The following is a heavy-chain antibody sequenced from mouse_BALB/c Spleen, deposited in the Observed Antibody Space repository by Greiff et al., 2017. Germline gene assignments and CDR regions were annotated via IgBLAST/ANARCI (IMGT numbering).Heavy chain of an antibody. Sequence: EVQVVESGAELVKPGASVKLSCTASGFNIKDTYMHWVKQRPEQGLEWIGRIDPANGNTKYDPKFQGKATITADTSSNTAYLQLSSLTSEDTAVYYCAPSYYGNYGAYWGQGTLVTVSA. D-gene: IGHD2-10*01. V-gene: IGHV14-3*02. CDR2: IDPANGNT. CDR3: APSYYGNYGAY. J-gene: IGHJ3*01. CDR1: GFNIKDTY.